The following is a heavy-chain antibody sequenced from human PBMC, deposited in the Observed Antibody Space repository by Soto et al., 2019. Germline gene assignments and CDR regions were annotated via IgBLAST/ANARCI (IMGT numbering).Heavy chain of an antibody. CDR2: IYHSGST. CDR1: GGSISSGGYS. Sequence: PSETLSLTCAVCGGSISSGGYSWSWIRQPPGKGLEWIGYIYHSGSTYYNPSLKSRVTISVDRSKNQFSLKLSSVTAADTAVYYCARSRGYSSYGHPQIYFDYWGQGTLVTVSS. CDR3: ARSRGYSSYGHPQIYFDY. V-gene: IGHV4-30-2*01. D-gene: IGHD4-4*01. J-gene: IGHJ4*02.